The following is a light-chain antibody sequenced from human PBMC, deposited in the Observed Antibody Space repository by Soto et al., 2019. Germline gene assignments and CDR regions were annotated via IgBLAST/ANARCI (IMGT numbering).Light chain of an antibody. CDR2: EVS. CDR1: SSDIGGYNY. Sequence: QSALTQPPSASGSPGQSVTISCTGTSSDIGGYNYVSWYQQHPYKAPKLMIYEVSKRPSGVPDRFSGSKSGNSASLTVSGLQAEDEADYYCSSFAGSNNWVFGGGTQRTVL. V-gene: IGLV2-8*01. J-gene: IGLJ2*01. CDR3: SSFAGSNNWV.